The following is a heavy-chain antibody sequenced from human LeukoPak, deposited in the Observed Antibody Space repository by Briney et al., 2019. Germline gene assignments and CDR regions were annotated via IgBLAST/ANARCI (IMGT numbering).Heavy chain of an antibody. CDR2: IIPIFGTA. J-gene: IGHJ6*02. V-gene: IGHV1-69*13. CDR1: GGTFSSYA. CDR3: AGGRWETAYYYYGMDV. D-gene: IGHD1-26*01. Sequence: SVKVSCKASGGTFSSYAISWVRQAPGQGLEWMGGIIPIFGTADYAQKFQGRVTITADESTSTAYMELSSLRSEDTAVYYCAGGRWETAYYYYGMDVWGQGTTVTVSS.